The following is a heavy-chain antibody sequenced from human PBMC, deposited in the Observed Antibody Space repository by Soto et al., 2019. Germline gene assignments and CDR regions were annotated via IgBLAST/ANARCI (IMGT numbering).Heavy chain of an antibody. CDR2: IYYRDNT. V-gene: IGHV4-31*03. Sequence: SETLSLTCTVSGGSISSGASYWSWIRQYPGKGLEWIGYIYYRDNTYYNPSLKSRASIFLDTSKNQFSLKLASVTAADTAVYFCARAPGDYVNYFDPWGQGTLVTVSS. J-gene: IGHJ5*02. D-gene: IGHD4-17*01. CDR1: GGSISSGASY. CDR3: ARAPGDYVNYFDP.